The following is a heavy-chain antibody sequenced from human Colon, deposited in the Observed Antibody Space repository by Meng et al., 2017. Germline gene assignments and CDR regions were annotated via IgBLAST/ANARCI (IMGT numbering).Heavy chain of an antibody. D-gene: IGHD6-13*01. CDR1: GFTLSTYA. J-gene: IGHJ4*02. CDR3: ARGGIATSGTALDY. CDR2: IWYDGSRK. Sequence: GESLKISCAASGFTLSTYAMHWVRQAPGKGLEWVAVIWYDGSRKLYGDSVKGRFAISRDNSKNAVYLEVNSLRAEDTAVYYCARGGIATSGTALDYWGQGTLVTVSS. V-gene: IGHV3-33*01.